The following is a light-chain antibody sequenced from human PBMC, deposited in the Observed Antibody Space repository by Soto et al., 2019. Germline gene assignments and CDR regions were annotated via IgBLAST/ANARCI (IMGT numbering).Light chain of an antibody. CDR3: QQYNSYPWT. J-gene: IGKJ1*01. CDR1: QSISSW. CDR2: KAS. V-gene: IGKV1-5*03. Sequence: DIKMTQSPSTLSASVGDRVTITCRASQSISSWLAWYQQKPGKAPKLLIYKASSLESGVPSRFSGSGSGTELTLTISSLQTDDFATYYCQQYNSYPWTFGQGPKVEIK.